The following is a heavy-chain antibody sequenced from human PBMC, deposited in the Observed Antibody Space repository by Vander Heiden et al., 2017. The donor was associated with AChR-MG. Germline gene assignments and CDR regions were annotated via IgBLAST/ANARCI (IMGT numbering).Heavy chain of an antibody. CDR3: VRGRRWLQRSFDY. J-gene: IGHJ4*02. V-gene: IGHV4-34*01. Sequence: QVQLQQWGAGLLKPSETLSLTCAVHGGSFSGYYCTWIRQPPGKGLEWLGESTHSGSNKYNPSLKSRVTISVDTSKNQSSLKLSSGTAADTAVYYCVRGRRWLQRSFDYWGQGTLVTVSS. D-gene: IGHD5-18*01. CDR2: STHSGSN. CDR1: GGSFSGYY.